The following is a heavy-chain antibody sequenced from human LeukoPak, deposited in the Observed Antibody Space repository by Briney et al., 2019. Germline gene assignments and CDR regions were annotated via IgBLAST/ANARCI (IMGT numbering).Heavy chain of an antibody. CDR2: IYYSGST. D-gene: IGHD3-22*01. J-gene: IGHJ3*02. Sequence: TSETLSLTCTVSGGSISSVDYYWTGIRQPPGKVLEWIGYIYYSGSTYYNPSLKSRVTISVDTSKNQFSLKLSSVTAADTAVYYCARDDSSGYRYGAFDIWGQGTMVTVSS. V-gene: IGHV4-30-4*08. CDR3: ARDDSSGYRYGAFDI. CDR1: GGSISSVDYY.